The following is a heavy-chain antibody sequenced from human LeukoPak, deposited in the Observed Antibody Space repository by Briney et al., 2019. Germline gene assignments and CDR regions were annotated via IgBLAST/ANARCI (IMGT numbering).Heavy chain of an antibody. Sequence: SVKVSFKASGGTFSSYAISWVRQAPGQGLEWMGGIIPIFGTANYAQKFQGRVTITTDESTSTAYMELSSLRSEDTAVYYCAMNGIVGAAGAFDIWGQGTMVTVSS. D-gene: IGHD1-26*01. J-gene: IGHJ3*02. CDR2: IIPIFGTA. CDR3: AMNGIVGAAGAFDI. CDR1: GGTFSSYA. V-gene: IGHV1-69*05.